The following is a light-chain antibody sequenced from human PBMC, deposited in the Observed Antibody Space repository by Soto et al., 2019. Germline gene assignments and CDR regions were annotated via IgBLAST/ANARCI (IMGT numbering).Light chain of an antibody. CDR1: QSISDT. V-gene: IGKV3-15*01. J-gene: IGKJ1*01. CDR3: QQYNNWPWT. Sequence: EIVMTQSPVTLSVSPGGRATLSCRASQSISDTLAWYQQKPGQAPRLLIHGASTRAPGFPARFSGSGSGTDFTLTISSLQSEDFAVYYCQQYNNWPWTFGQGT. CDR2: GAS.